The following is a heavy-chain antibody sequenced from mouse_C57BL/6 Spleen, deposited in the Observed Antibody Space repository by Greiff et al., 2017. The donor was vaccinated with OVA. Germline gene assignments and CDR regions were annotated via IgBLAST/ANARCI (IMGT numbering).Heavy chain of an antibody. CDR2: IHPNSGST. Sequence: QVHVKQPGAELVKPGASVKLSCKASGYTFTSYWMHWVKQRPGQGLEWIGMIHPNSGSTNYNEKFKSKATLTVDKDSSTAYMQHSSLTSEDSAVYYCASWDVDDYWGQGTTLTVSS. D-gene: IGHD4-1*01. CDR3: ASWDVDDY. CDR1: GYTFTSYW. V-gene: IGHV1-64*01. J-gene: IGHJ2*01.